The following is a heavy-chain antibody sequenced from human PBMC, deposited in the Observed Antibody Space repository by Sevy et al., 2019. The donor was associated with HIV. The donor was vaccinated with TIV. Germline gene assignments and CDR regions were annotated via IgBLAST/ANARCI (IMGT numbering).Heavy chain of an antibody. CDR2: ISNDGNNK. D-gene: IGHD3-9*01. J-gene: IGHJ4*02. Sequence: GGSLRLSCVASDFTVSYYAMHWVRQAPGKGLEWVAVISNDGNNKRYAESVKGRFTVSRDNSKNTLYLELNSLRPEDTAVYYCARGPESTYYDILTGYYRGGELGDYWGQGTLVTVSS. CDR3: ARGPESTYYDILTGYYRGGELGDY. CDR1: DFTVSYYA. V-gene: IGHV3-30*04.